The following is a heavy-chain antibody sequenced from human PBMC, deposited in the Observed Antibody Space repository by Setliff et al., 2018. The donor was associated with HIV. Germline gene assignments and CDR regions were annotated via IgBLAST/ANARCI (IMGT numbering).Heavy chain of an antibody. J-gene: IGHJ4*02. CDR3: ARAVDY. Sequence: ASVKVSCKASGYTLGGNYMHWVRQAPGQGLEWMGWIDPNSGGTNYAQKFEGRVTMTRDTTVNTAYMELSRLRSDDTAVYYCARAVDYLGQGTLVTVSS. CDR2: IDPNSGGT. V-gene: IGHV1-2*02. CDR1: GYTLGGNY.